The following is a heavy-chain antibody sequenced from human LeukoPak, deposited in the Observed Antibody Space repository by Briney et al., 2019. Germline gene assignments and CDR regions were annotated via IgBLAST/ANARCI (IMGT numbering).Heavy chain of an antibody. J-gene: IGHJ3*02. V-gene: IGHV3-7*01. CDR2: IRQEGNIK. Sequence: GGSLRLSCTASEFTLGSYWVSWVRQTPAKGLEWMANIRQEGNIKYYVDSVRGRFSISRDNAKNSLYLQMNNLRVDDTALYYCAREIVGYDAFDIWGQGTMVTVSS. CDR3: AREIVGYDAFDI. D-gene: IGHD1-1*01. CDR1: EFTLGSYW.